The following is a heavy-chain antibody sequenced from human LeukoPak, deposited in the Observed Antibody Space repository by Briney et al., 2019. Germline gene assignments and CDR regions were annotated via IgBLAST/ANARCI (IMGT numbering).Heavy chain of an antibody. CDR3: ARDRTSGTTRWFDP. CDR2: IYSSGTT. J-gene: IGHJ5*02. Sequence: PSETLSLTCTVSGGSISSYYWRWIRQPAGEGLEWIGRIYSSGTTGYNPSLKSRVTMSVDTSKNQFSLKLSSVTAADTAVYYCARDRTSGTTRWFDPWGQGTLVTVPS. CDR1: GGSISSYY. D-gene: IGHD1-1*01. V-gene: IGHV4-4*07.